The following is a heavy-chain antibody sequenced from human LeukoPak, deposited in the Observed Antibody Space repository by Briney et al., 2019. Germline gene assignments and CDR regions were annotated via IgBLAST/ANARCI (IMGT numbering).Heavy chain of an antibody. V-gene: IGHV4-38-2*02. CDR3: ARVPSGYDPNWFDP. CDR2: IYHRGTT. J-gene: IGHJ5*02. D-gene: IGHD5-12*01. CDR1: GYSISSGYY. Sequence: PSETLSLTCTVSGYSISSGYYWGWIRQPPGRGLEWIGTIYHRGTTYYNPSLKSRDTISLDTSKNQFSLKVNSVTAADTAVYYCARVPSGYDPNWFDPWGQGTLVTVSS.